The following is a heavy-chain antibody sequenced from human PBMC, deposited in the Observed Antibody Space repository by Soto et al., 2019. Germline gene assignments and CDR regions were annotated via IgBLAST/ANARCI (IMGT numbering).Heavy chain of an antibody. J-gene: IGHJ6*02. V-gene: IGHV4-31*03. CDR3: ARDSPYAYGMDV. CDR1: GGSISSGGYY. D-gene: IGHD3-16*01. Sequence: QVQLQESGPGLVKPSQTLSLTCTVSGGSISSGGYYWSWIRQHPGKGLEWIGYIYYSGSTYYNPSLQSRVTISVDTSKNQFSLKLSSVTAADTAVYYCARDSPYAYGMDVWGQGTTVTVSS. CDR2: IYYSGST.